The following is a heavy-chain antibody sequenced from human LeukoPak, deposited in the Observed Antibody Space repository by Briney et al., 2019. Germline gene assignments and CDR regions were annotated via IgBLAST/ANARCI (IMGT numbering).Heavy chain of an antibody. CDR1: GYTFISNY. J-gene: IGHJ4*02. CDR2: INPSGGST. V-gene: IGHV1-46*01. D-gene: IGHD3-10*01. Sequence: ASVKVSCKASGYTFISNYMHWVRQAPGQGLEWMAIINPSGGSTSYAQRFQGRVTMTRDMSTSTVYMELSSLRSEDTAVYYCARGGSYYYFDYWGQGTLVTVSS. CDR3: ARGGSYYYFDY.